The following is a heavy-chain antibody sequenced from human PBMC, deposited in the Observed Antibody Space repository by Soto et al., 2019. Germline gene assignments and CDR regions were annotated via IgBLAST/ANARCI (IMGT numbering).Heavy chain of an antibody. D-gene: IGHD6-13*01. CDR2: IYDTESA. CDR1: GESISSGGYY. V-gene: IGHV4-31*03. J-gene: IGHJ5*02. Sequence: SETLSLTCSVSGESISSGGYYWSWIRHLPGKGLEWIGYIYDTESAYYNPSLKSRVSISMDTSENHFAMRLTSVTAADSAVYYCARAWTAAAGWANWFELWGQGTLVTVS. CDR3: ARAWTAAAGWANWFEL.